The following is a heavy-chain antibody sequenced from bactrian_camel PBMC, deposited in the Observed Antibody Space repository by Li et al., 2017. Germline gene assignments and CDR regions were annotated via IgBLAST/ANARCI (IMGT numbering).Heavy chain of an antibody. D-gene: IGHD6*01. CDR1: GFTILSYD. V-gene: IGHV3S40*01. CDR3: ATGAVVADYAEYEYNY. Sequence: DVQLVESGGGLVQPGGSLRISCVASGFTILSYDFSWVRQAPGKGLEWVSLIGSERGTKAYADSVKGRFTISRDNAKNTVYLRMNSLKSEDTALYYCATGAVVADYAEYEYNYWGQGTQVTVS. J-gene: IGHJ4*01. CDR2: IGSERGTK.